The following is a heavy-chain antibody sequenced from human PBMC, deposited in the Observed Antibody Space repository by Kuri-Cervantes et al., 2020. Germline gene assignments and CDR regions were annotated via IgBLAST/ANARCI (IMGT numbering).Heavy chain of an antibody. J-gene: IGHJ6*02. Sequence: GGSLRLSCAASGFTFSSNWMSWVRQAPGKGLEWVAGIKQDGSDKYYVDSVKGRFTISRDNAKNSLYLQMNSLRAEDTALYYCAKGKGDEIAVARYYYYGMDVWGQGTTVTVSS. CDR3: AKGKGDEIAVARYYYYGMDV. V-gene: IGHV3-7*03. CDR1: GFTFSSNW. D-gene: IGHD6-19*01. CDR2: IKQDGSDK.